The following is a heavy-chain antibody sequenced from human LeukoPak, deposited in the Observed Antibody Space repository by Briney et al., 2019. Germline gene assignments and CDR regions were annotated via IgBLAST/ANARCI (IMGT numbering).Heavy chain of an antibody. CDR1: GAPISSYY. V-gene: IGHV4-59*08. J-gene: IGHJ4*02. CDR3: ARHGGGWSFDY. D-gene: IGHD6-19*01. Sequence: SETLSLTCTVSGAPISSYYWSWIRQPPGKGLEWIAYIYDSGSTNYNPSLKSRVTTSVDTSKNQFSLMLSSVTAADTAVYFCARHGGGWSFDYWGQGTLVTVSS. CDR2: IYDSGST.